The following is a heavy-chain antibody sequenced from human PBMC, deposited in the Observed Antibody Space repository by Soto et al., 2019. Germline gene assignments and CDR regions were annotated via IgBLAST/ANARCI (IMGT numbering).Heavy chain of an antibody. CDR3: ARRAGSGWYFYYYYYMDV. V-gene: IGHV3-7*01. CDR2: IKQDGSEK. Sequence: GGSLRLSCAASGFTFSSYWMSWVRRAPGKGLEWVANIKQDGSEKYYVDSVKGRFTISRDNAKNSLYLQMNSLRAEDTAVYYCARRAGSGWYFYYYYYMDVWGKGTTVTVSS. J-gene: IGHJ6*03. D-gene: IGHD6-19*01. CDR1: GFTFSSYW.